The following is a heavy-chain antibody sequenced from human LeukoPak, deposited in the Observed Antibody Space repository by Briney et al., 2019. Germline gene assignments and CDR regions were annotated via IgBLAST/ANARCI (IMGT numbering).Heavy chain of an antibody. CDR2: INHSGST. D-gene: IGHD6-19*01. Sequence: SETLSLTCAVYGGSFSGHYWSWIRQPPGKGLEWIGEINHSGSTNYNPSLKSRVTMSVDTSKNQFSLKLSSVTAADTAVYYCARQGSGSARDWGQGTLVTVSS. V-gene: IGHV4-34*01. CDR1: GGSFSGHY. CDR3: ARQGSGSARD. J-gene: IGHJ4*02.